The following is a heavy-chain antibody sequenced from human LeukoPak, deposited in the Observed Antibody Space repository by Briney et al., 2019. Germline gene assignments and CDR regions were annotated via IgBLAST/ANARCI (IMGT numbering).Heavy chain of an antibody. Sequence: SETLPLTCSVYGGSFSDYFWSWIRQSPGKGLEWIGEFDDGGNTNYNLSLMSRVIVSMEKSKKQFSLVMRSVAAADTAVYYCARFSRITWGDWGDAFDIWGQGTTVIVSS. V-gene: IGHV4-34*01. CDR2: FDDGGNT. D-gene: IGHD2-21*02. CDR1: GGSFSDYF. CDR3: ARFSRITWGDWGDAFDI. J-gene: IGHJ3*02.